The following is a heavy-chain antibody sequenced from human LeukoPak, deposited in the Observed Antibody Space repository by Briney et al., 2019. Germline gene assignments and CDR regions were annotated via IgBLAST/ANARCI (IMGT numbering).Heavy chain of an antibody. D-gene: IGHD4-17*01. Sequence: ASVKVSCKASGYTFTSYGVSWVRQAPGQGLEWMGWISTYNGYTNNTQKLQGRVTMTTDTSTSTVYMELRSLRSDDTAVYYYASHKDYGDYYYFDYWGQGTLVTVSS. CDR2: ISTYNGYT. CDR1: GYTFTSYG. CDR3: ASHKDYGDYYYFDY. J-gene: IGHJ4*02. V-gene: IGHV1-18*01.